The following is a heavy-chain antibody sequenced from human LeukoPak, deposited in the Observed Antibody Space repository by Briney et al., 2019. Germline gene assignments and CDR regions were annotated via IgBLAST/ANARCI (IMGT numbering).Heavy chain of an antibody. D-gene: IGHD5-12*01. Sequence: SEALSLTCAVYGGSFSGYYWSWIRQPSGKGLEWIGEINHSGSTNYNPSLKSRVTISVDTSKNQFSLKLSSVTAADTAVYYCSGDTRYYYYYMDVWGKGTTVTVSS. CDR3: SGDTRYYYYYMDV. V-gene: IGHV4-34*01. CDR2: INHSGST. CDR1: GGSFSGYY. J-gene: IGHJ6*03.